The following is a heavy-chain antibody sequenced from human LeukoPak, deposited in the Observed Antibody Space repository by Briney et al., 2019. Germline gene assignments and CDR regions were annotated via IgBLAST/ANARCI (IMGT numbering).Heavy chain of an antibody. D-gene: IGHD2-15*01. Sequence: PSQTLSLTCAVSGGSISSGGYSWSWIRQPPGKGLEWIGYIYHSGSTYYNPSLKSRVTISVDRSKNQFSLKLSSVTAADTAVYYCARGIIPFDYWGQGTLVTVSS. CDR1: GGSISSGGYS. J-gene: IGHJ4*02. CDR3: ARGIIPFDY. V-gene: IGHV4-30-2*01. CDR2: IYHSGST.